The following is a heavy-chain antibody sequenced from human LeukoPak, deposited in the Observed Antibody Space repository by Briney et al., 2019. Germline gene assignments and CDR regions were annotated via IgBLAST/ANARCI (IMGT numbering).Heavy chain of an antibody. V-gene: IGHV4-34*01. D-gene: IGHD3-22*01. CDR1: GGSFSGYY. CDR2: INNSGST. CDR3: ARTRYYYESSGYPHDY. J-gene: IGHJ4*02. Sequence: AETLSLTCAVYGGSFSGYYWSWIRQPPRKGLGWIGVINNSGSTNYNPSLKGRVTISVDTSKNHFSLKLDSVTAADTAVYNWARTRYYYESSGYPHDYWGQGTLVTVSS.